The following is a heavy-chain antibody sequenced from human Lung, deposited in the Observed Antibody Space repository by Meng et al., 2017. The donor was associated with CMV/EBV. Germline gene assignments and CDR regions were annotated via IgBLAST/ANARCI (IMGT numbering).Heavy chain of an antibody. CDR3: AKEPVPAALYYFDY. Sequence: GEXXTISCAASGFTFSSYAMSWVRQAPGKGLEWVSAISGSGGSTYYADSVKGRFTISRDNSKNTIYLQMNSLRAEDTAVYYCAKEPVPAALYYFDYWGQGTLVTVSS. J-gene: IGHJ4*02. CDR2: ISGSGGST. D-gene: IGHD2-2*01. CDR1: GFTFSSYA. V-gene: IGHV3-23*01.